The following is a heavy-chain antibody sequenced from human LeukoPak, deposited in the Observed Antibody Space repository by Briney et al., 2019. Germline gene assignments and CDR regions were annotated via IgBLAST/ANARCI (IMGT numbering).Heavy chain of an antibody. CDR3: AKDIGGSGWY. CDR2: ISWNSGSI. V-gene: IGHV3-9*01. Sequence: GRSLRLSCAASGFTFDDYAMHWVRQAPGKGLEWVSGISWNSGSIGYADSVKGRFTISRDNAKNSLYLQVNSLRAEDTALYYCAKDIGGSGWYWGQGTLVTVSS. D-gene: IGHD6-19*01. J-gene: IGHJ4*02. CDR1: GFTFDDYA.